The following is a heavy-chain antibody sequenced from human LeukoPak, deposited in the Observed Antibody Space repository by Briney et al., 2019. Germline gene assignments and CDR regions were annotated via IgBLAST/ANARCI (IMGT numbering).Heavy chain of an antibody. CDR3: ARVSGYISGLCFDY. V-gene: IGHV1-69*04. J-gene: IGHJ4*02. D-gene: IGHD5-18*01. CDR1: GDTFNNYP. CDR2: IIPIIGIV. Sequence: SVKVSCKASGDTFNNYPITWVRQAPGQGLEWMGRIIPIIGIVNYEQKFQDRVTMTADTSTSTVYMELSSLRSEDTAVYYCARVSGYISGLCFDYWGQGTLVTVSS.